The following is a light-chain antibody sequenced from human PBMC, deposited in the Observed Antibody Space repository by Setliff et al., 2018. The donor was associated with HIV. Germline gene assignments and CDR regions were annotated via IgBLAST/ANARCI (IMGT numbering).Light chain of an antibody. CDR3: SSYTSNNSGV. V-gene: IGLV2-14*03. J-gene: IGLJ1*01. Sequence: QSVLTQSASVSGSPGQSITISCTGTSSDVGGYNYVSWYQQHPGKAPKLMIYDVTNRPSGVSNRFSGSNSGNTASLTISGLQAEDEADYYCSSYTSNNSGVFGTGTKVTVL. CDR2: DVT. CDR1: SSDVGGYNY.